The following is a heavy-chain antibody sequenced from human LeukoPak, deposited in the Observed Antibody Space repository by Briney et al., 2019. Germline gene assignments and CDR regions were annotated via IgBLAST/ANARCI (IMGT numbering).Heavy chain of an antibody. V-gene: IGHV1-2*02. CDR1: GYTFTGYY. CDR3: AREVDTAMVMFFANWFDP. J-gene: IGHJ5*02. CDR2: INPNSGGT. Sequence: RASVKVSCKASGYTFTGYYMHWVRQAPGQGLGWMGWINPNSGGTNYAQKFQGRVTMTRDTSISTAYMELSRLRSDDTAVYYCAREVDTAMVMFFANWFDPWGQGTLVTVSS. D-gene: IGHD5-18*01.